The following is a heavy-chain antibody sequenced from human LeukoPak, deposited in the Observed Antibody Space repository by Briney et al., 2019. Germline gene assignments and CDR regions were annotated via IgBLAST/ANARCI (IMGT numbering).Heavy chain of an antibody. J-gene: IGHJ6*02. Sequence: ASVKVSCKASGYTFTSYDINWVRQATGQGLEWMGWMNPNSGNTGYAQKFQGRVTMTRNTSISTAYMELSSLRSEDTAVYYCARGRYKPLGFGPSYYYYYYGMDVWGQGTTVTVSS. V-gene: IGHV1-8*01. CDR2: MNPNSGNT. CDR1: GYTFTSYD. CDR3: ARGRYKPLGFGPSYYYYYYGMDV. D-gene: IGHD3-16*01.